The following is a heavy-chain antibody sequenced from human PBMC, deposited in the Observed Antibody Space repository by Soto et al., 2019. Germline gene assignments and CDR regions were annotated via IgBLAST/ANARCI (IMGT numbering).Heavy chain of an antibody. CDR1: GYTFTSYG. CDR3: ARDIAAAGNWFDP. V-gene: IGHV1-3*01. J-gene: IGHJ5*02. CDR2: INAGNGNT. Sequence: ASVKVSCKASGYTFTSYGISWVRQAPGQGLEWMGWINAGNGNTKYSQKFQGRVTITRDTSASTAYMELSSLRSEDTAVYYCARDIAAAGNWFDPWGQGTLVTVSS. D-gene: IGHD6-13*01.